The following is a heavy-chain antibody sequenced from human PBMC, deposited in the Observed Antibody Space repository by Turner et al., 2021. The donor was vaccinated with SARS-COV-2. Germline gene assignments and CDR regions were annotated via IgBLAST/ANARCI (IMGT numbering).Heavy chain of an antibody. Sequence: QVQRVASGGGVVKPGRSLRLSCAASGFTFSSYGMHLFRHAPGKGLELVAVISYYGSNKYYADSVKRRFTISSDNSNNTLYLQMNSLRAEDTAVYYCAKGMGSYCSGGSCYPSTFDYWGQGTLVTVSS. CDR1: GFTFSSYG. V-gene: IGHV3-30*18. D-gene: IGHD2-15*01. CDR2: ISYYGSNK. CDR3: AKGMGSYCSGGSCYPSTFDY. J-gene: IGHJ4*02.